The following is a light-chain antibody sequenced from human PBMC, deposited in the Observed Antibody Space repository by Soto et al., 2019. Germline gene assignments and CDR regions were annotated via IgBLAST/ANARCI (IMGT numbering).Light chain of an antibody. CDR1: LDIRNE. CDR3: LQHNAYPWT. Sequence: IQVTQSPSSLSASVGDRVTITCRASLDIRNELDWYQQKPGKAPKRLIYDASTLQDWVPSRFSGDGSGTEFTLTISSLQSEDFATYFCLQHNAYPWTFCQGTKV. J-gene: IGKJ1*01. CDR2: DAS. V-gene: IGKV1-17*01.